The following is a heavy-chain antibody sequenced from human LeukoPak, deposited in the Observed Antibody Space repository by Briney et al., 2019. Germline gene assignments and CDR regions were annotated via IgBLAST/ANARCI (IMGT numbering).Heavy chain of an antibody. V-gene: IGHV1-2*02. CDR2: INPNSGGT. CDR1: GYTFTGYY. Sequence: GASVKVSCKASGYTFTGYYIHWVRQAPGQGLEWMGWINPNSGGTNYAQKFQGRVTMTRDTSISTAYMELSRLRSDDTAVYYCARVYSGSYRYASDVWGQGTMVTVSS. D-gene: IGHD1-26*01. CDR3: ARVYSGSYRYASDV. J-gene: IGHJ3*01.